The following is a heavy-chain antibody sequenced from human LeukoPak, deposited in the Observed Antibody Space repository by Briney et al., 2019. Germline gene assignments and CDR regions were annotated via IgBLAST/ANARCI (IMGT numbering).Heavy chain of an antibody. CDR1: GITLSNYG. J-gene: IGHJ4*02. CDR3: AERGVVIRVILVGFHKEAYYFDS. CDR2: ISDTGGRT. V-gene: IGHV3-23*01. D-gene: IGHD3-22*01. Sequence: GGSLRLSCAVSGITLSNYGMTWVRQAPGKGLEWVAGISDTGGRTNYADSVKGRFTISRDNPKNTLYLQMNSLRAEDTAVYFCAERGVVIRVILVGFHKEAYYFDSWGQGALVTVSS.